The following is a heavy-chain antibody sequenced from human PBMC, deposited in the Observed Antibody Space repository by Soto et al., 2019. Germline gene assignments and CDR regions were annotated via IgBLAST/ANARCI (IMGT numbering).Heavy chain of an antibody. V-gene: IGHV3-23*01. CDR1: GFTFSNYA. Sequence: EVQLLESGGGLVQPGGSLRLSCAASGFTFSNYAMNWVRQAPGKGLEWVSTMSNSGASTFYADSVKGRFTISRDNSKNTLCLQMNSLRAEDTAVYYCAKRYYYGSGSFDYWGQGTLVTVSS. J-gene: IGHJ4*02. D-gene: IGHD3-10*01. CDR2: MSNSGAST. CDR3: AKRYYYGSGSFDY.